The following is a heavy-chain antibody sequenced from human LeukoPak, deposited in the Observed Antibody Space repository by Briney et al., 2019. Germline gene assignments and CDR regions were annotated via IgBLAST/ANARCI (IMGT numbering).Heavy chain of an antibody. J-gene: IGHJ5*02. CDR3: ARNPPRTVWFDP. D-gene: IGHD4-17*01. CDR1: GFSLSTSGMC. V-gene: IGHV2-70*11. Sequence: SGPALVKPTQTLTLTCTFSGFSLSTSGMCVSWIRQPPGKVLEWLARIDWDDDKYHSTSLKTRLTISKDTSKNQVVLTMTNMDPVDTATYYCARNPPRTVWFDPWGQGTLVTVSS. CDR2: IDWDDDK.